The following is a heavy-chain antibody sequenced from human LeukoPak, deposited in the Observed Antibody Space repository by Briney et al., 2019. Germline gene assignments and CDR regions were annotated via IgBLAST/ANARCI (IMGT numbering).Heavy chain of an antibody. J-gene: IGHJ4*02. Sequence: GGSLRLFCVASGFTFEDYTIHWVRQARGKGLEWVSLISLDGGRIYYADSVKGRFTISRDNSKNSLYLQMNSLRTEDTALYYCAKVGLQQLVRGWFDYWGQGTLVTVSS. V-gene: IGHV3-43*01. D-gene: IGHD6-6*01. CDR1: GFTFEDYT. CDR2: ISLDGGRI. CDR3: AKVGLQQLVRGWFDY.